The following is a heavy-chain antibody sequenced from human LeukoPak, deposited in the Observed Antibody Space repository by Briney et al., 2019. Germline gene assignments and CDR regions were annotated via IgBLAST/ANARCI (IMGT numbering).Heavy chain of an antibody. J-gene: IGHJ3*01. D-gene: IGHD3-10*01. Sequence: GGSLRLSCAASGFTLSSYAMTWVRQAPGKGLEWVPSLSATGGATWYAGSVKGRFTISRDNFKNKVYLQMNSLRAEDTAVYYCAKDRASYSPSGSYYLGAFDFWGHGTVVTVSS. CDR2: LSATGGAT. V-gene: IGHV3-23*01. CDR1: GFTLSSYA. CDR3: AKDRASYSPSGSYYLGAFDF.